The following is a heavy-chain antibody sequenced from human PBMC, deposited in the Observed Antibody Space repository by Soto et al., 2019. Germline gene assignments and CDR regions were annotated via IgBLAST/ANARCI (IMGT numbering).Heavy chain of an antibody. CDR2: VYYSGTT. V-gene: IGHV4-59*08. D-gene: IGHD1-26*01. Sequence: SETLSLTCTVSGASISSYYWSWIRQPPGKGLEWIGYVYYSGTTYSHPSLNSRVSISVDTSENQFSLRLTSVTAADTAVYYCVTVNLVGAAYYFDYWGPGTLVTVSS. CDR1: GASISSYY. CDR3: VTVNLVGAAYYFDY. J-gene: IGHJ4*02.